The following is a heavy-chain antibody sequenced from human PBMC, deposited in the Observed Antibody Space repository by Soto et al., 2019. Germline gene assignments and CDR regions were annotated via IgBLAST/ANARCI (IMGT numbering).Heavy chain of an antibody. CDR2: IYWDDDK. CDR1: GFSLSTSGVG. D-gene: IGHD1-7*01. V-gene: IGHV2-5*02. J-gene: IGHJ4*02. CDR3: AHGCCRETYNWNYNPTSFDY. Sequence: SGPTLVNPTQTLTLTCTFSGFSLSTSGVGVGWIRQPPGKALEWLALIYWDDDKRYSPSLKSRLTITKDTSKNQVVLTMTNMDPVDTATYYCAHGCCRETYNWNYNPTSFDYWGQGTLVTVSS.